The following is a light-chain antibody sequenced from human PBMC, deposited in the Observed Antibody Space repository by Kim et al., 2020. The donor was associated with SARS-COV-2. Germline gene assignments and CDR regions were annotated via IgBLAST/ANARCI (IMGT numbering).Light chain of an antibody. CDR1: SLRSYY. CDR3: NSRDSSTNHLV. CDR2: GKN. Sequence: SSELTQDPAVSVALGQTVRITCQGDSLRSYYASWYQQKAGQAPVVVIYGKNNRLSGIPDRFSGSTSGNTASLTITGAQAEDEADYYCNSRDSSTNHLVFG. J-gene: IGLJ2*01. V-gene: IGLV3-19*01.